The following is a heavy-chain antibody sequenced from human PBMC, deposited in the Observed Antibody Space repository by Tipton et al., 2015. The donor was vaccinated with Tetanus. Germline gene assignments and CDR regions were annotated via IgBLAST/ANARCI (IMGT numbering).Heavy chain of an antibody. CDR3: AREADCSGGSCFSGDFDN. J-gene: IGHJ4*02. V-gene: IGHV3-7*01. CDR1: GFTFSSYW. Sequence: SLRLSCATSGFTFSSYWMSWVRQAPAKGLEWVANINQDETEKNYVDSVKGRFTISRDNAKRSLYLQMNSLRAEDTAVYYCAREADCSGGSCFSGDFDNWGQGTQVTVSS. D-gene: IGHD2-15*01. CDR2: INQDETEK.